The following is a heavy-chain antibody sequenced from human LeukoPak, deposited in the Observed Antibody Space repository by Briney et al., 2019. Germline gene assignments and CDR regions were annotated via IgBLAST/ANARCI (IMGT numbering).Heavy chain of an antibody. J-gene: IGHJ4*02. CDR1: GYTLTELS. CDR3: AAPAVADRYYFDY. Sequence: ASVKVSCKVSGYTLTELSMHWVRQAPGKGLEWMGGFDPEDGETIYEQKFQGRVTMTEDTSTDTAYMDLSSLRSEDTAFYYCAAPAVADRYYFDYWGQGTLVTVSS. V-gene: IGHV1-24*01. CDR2: FDPEDGET. D-gene: IGHD6-19*01.